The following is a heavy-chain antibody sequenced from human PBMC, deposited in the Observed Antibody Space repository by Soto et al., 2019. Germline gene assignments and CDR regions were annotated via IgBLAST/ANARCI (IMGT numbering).Heavy chain of an antibody. Sequence: SETLSLTCTVSGGSISSSSYYWGLIRQPPGKGLEWIGSIYYSGSTYYNKSLKSRVTISVDTSKKQTTLKLSSVTAADTAVYYCASHYGSGSYPYYYGMDVWGQGTTVT. V-gene: IGHV4-39*01. CDR3: ASHYGSGSYPYYYGMDV. CDR2: IYYSGST. D-gene: IGHD3-10*01. J-gene: IGHJ6*02. CDR1: GGSISSSSYY.